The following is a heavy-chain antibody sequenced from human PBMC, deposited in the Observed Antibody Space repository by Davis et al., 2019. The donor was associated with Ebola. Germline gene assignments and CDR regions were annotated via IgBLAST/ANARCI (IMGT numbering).Heavy chain of an antibody. CDR2: IAYTGNT. D-gene: IGHD2-21*01. CDR3: SRFGEGAY. Sequence: PSETLSLTCSVSDGSISGHYWNWFRQPPGKGLEWIGYIAYTGNTIYNPTLKSRVTISGDTSKKQFSLNLSSVTAADTAVYFCSRFGEGAYWGQGTLVTVSS. V-gene: IGHV4-59*11. CDR1: DGSISGHY. J-gene: IGHJ4*02.